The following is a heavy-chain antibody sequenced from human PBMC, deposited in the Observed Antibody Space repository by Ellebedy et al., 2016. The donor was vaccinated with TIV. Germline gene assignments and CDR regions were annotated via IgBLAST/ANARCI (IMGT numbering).Heavy chain of an antibody. Sequence: GESLKISXAASGFSFSNYSMHWVRQAPGKGLEWVALLSFNGSSKAYADSVKGRFTISRDNSKSTLFMQMNSLRVEDTAVYYCAKEGGGTYYSGRRYFDLWGRGTLVIVSS. CDR1: GFSFSNYS. CDR2: LSFNGSSK. J-gene: IGHJ2*01. V-gene: IGHV3-30*04. D-gene: IGHD1-26*01. CDR3: AKEGGGTYYSGRRYFDL.